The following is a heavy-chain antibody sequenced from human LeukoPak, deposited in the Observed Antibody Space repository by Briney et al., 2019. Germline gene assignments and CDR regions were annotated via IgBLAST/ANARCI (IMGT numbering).Heavy chain of an antibody. CDR3: TSRMEYSTSSAYY. D-gene: IGHD6-6*01. CDR1: GFTFTKYV. J-gene: IGHJ4*02. CDR2: ISVSGATT. V-gene: IGHV3-23*01. Sequence: GGSLRLSCAASGFTFTKYVMTWVRQATGKGREWFSNISVSGATTYYADSVQGRFTISRDNSKNTLSLRMNNLRAEDSAIHYCTSRMEYSTSSAYYWGQGTLVTVSS.